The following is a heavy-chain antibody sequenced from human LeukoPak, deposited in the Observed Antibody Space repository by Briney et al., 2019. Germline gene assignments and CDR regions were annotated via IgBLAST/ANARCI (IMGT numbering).Heavy chain of an antibody. CDR1: GGTFSSYA. J-gene: IGHJ4*02. CDR2: IIPIFGTA. V-gene: IGHV1-69*06. CDR3: ASRISSSSFDY. Sequence: RGASVKVSCKASGGTFSSYAISWVRQAPGQGLEWMGGIIPIFGTANYAQKFQGRVTITADKSTSTAYMELSSLRSEDTAVYYCASRISSSSFDYWGQGTLVTVSS. D-gene: IGHD6-6*01.